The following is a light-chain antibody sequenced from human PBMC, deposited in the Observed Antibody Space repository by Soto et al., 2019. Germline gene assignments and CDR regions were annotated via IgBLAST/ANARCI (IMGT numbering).Light chain of an antibody. J-gene: IGKJ1*01. CDR3: QQYGSSPT. CDR2: GAF. V-gene: IGKV3-20*01. Sequence: EIVLTQSPGTLSSSPGERAILSCRASQSVSSSYLAWYQQKPGQAPRLRIYGAFNRATGIPDRFSGSGSGTDFTLSISRLEPGDFGVYYCQQYGSSPTFGQGTKVDIK. CDR1: QSVSSSY.